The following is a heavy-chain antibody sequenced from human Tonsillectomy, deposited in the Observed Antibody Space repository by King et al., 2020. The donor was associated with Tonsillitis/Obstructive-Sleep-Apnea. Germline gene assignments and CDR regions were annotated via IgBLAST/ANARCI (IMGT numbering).Heavy chain of an antibody. CDR3: ARGHYYMDV. J-gene: IGHJ6*03. CDR2: IKQDGSEK. V-gene: IGHV3-7*01. Sequence: VQLVESGGGLVQPGGSLRLSCAASGFTFSSHWMSWVRQAPGKGLEWVANIKQDGSEKYYVDSVKGRFTISRDKAENSLYLQMDSLRAEDTAVYYCARGHYYMDVWGIGTTVTVSS. CDR1: GFTFSSHW.